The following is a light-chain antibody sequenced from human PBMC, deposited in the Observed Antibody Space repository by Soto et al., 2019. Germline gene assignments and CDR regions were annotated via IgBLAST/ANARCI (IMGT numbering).Light chain of an antibody. CDR3: QQSYSTSWT. CDR2: GAS. Sequence: EIVMTQSSATQSVYPGERASLSCRASQSVNRNLAWYQQKPGQAPRLLIKGASTRATGTPARFSGSGSGTDFTLTISSLQPEDFATYYCQQSYSTSWTFGQGTKV. V-gene: IGKV3-15*01. J-gene: IGKJ1*01. CDR1: QSVNRN.